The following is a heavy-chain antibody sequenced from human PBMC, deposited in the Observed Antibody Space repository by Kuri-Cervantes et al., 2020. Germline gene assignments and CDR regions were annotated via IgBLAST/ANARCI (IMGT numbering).Heavy chain of an antibody. CDR3: ARVPWTAVAD. V-gene: IGHV3-33*01. Sequence: GESLKISCAASAFTFSSYGMHWVRQAPGKGLEWVAVIWYDGSNKYYADSVKGRFTISRDNAKNSLYLQVNSLRAEDTAVYYCARVPWTAVADWGQGTLVTVSS. J-gene: IGHJ4*02. D-gene: IGHD6-19*01. CDR2: IWYDGSNK. CDR1: AFTFSSYG.